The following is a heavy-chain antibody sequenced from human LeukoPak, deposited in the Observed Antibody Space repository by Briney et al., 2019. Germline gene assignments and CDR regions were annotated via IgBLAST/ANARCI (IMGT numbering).Heavy chain of an antibody. J-gene: IGHJ2*01. CDR1: GGSFSGYY. Sequence: SETLSLTCAVYGGSFSGYYWSWIRQPPGKGLEWIGEINHSGSTNYNPSLKSRVTISVDTSKNQFSLKLSSVTAADTAVYYCLRWIQLWLRSGFDLWGRGTLVTVSS. CDR3: LRWIQLWLRSGFDL. D-gene: IGHD5-18*01. CDR2: INHSGST. V-gene: IGHV4-34*01.